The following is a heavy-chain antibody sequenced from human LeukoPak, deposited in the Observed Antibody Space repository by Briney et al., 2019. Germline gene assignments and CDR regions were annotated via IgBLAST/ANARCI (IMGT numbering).Heavy chain of an antibody. CDR2: IVSSVGST. CDR3: AKDRHPSSTSSDY. V-gene: IGHV3-23*01. D-gene: IGHD6-6*01. CDR1: GFTFSNYA. J-gene: IGHJ4*02. Sequence: GGSLRLSFAASGFTFSNYAMSWVRQSPGKGLEWVSSIVSSVGSTSSADSVKGRFTISRDTSKNTLYLQMHSLRAEDTALYYCAKDRHPSSTSSDYWGQGTLVTVSS.